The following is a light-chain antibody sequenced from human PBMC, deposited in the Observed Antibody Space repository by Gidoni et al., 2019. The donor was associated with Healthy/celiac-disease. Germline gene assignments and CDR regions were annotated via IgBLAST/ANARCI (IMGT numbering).Light chain of an antibody. V-gene: IGKV1-8*01. CDR1: QGISSY. Sequence: AIRMTKSPSSFSASTGDRVTITCRASQGISSYLAWYQPKPGKAPKLLIYAASTLQSGVPSRFSGSGSVTDFTLTISCLQSEAFATYYCQQYYSYPPYTFGQGTKLEIK. CDR3: QQYYSYPPYT. CDR2: AAS. J-gene: IGKJ2*01.